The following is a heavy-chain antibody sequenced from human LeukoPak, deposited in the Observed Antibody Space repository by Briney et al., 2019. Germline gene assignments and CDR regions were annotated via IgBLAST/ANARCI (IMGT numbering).Heavy chain of an antibody. CDR2: TYYSGSA. CDR3: ARVNYGSATKEDY. CDR1: GGSISSGGYY. V-gene: IGHV4-31*03. J-gene: IGHJ4*02. D-gene: IGHD3-10*01. Sequence: SQTLSLTCTVSGGSISSGGYYWSWIRQHPGKGLEWIGYTYYSGSAYYNPSLKSRVTISVDTSENQFSLKLSSVTAADTAVYYCARVNYGSATKEDYWGQGTLVTVSS.